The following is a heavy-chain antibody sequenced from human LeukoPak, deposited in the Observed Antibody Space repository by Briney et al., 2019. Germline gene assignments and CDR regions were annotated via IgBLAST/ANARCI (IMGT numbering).Heavy chain of an antibody. Sequence: SQTLSLTCAISGDSVSSNSAAWNWIRQSPSRGLEWLGRTYYRSKWYNDYAVSVKRRITINPDTSKNQFSLQLNSVTPEDTAVYYCARVWSIAAAGRRDAFDIWGQGTMVTVSS. CDR1: GDSVSSNSAA. J-gene: IGHJ3*02. CDR2: TYYRSKWYN. D-gene: IGHD6-13*01. CDR3: ARVWSIAAAGRRDAFDI. V-gene: IGHV6-1*01.